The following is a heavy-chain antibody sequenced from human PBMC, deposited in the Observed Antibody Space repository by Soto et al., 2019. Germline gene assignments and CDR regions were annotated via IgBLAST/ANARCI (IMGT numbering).Heavy chain of an antibody. CDR1: GFTINRND. D-gene: IGHD3-3*01. Sequence: QVHLVESGGGVVQPGGSLRLSCAASGFTINRNDMYWVRQAPGKGLECVAVMSFDGNHQHYADSVKGRFTIYSDNYKNTLSLEMNSLRRDDTAVYYCASCERFPRVGVDYYALDVWGQWTTVIVSS. V-gene: IGHV3-30*03. J-gene: IGHJ6*01. CDR2: MSFDGNHQ. CDR3: ASCERFPRVGVDYYALDV.